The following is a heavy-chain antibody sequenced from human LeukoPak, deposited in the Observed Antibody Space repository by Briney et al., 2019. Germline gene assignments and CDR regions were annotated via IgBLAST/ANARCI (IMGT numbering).Heavy chain of an antibody. CDR2: INHSGRT. CDR3: ARGRAFDI. Sequence: SETLSLTCAVYGGAFSGDYWSWSRQPPGKGLEWIGEINHSGRTNYNPSLKSRVTISVDTSKNQSSLTLSSVTAADTAVYYCARGRAFDIWGQGTMVTVSS. V-gene: IGHV4-34*01. CDR1: GGAFSGDY. J-gene: IGHJ3*02.